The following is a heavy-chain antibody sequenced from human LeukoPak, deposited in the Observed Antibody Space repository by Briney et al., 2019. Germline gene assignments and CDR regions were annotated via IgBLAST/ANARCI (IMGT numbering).Heavy chain of an antibody. CDR3: ARGGELVSPYNWFDP. V-gene: IGHV4-34*01. Sequence: SETLSLTCAVYGGSFRGYYWSWIRQPPGKGLEWIGEINHSGSTDYNPSLKSRVTISVDTSKNQFSLKLSSVTAADTAVYYCARGGELVSPYNWFDPWGQGTLVTVSS. J-gene: IGHJ5*02. CDR2: INHSGST. D-gene: IGHD1-1*01. CDR1: GGSFRGYY.